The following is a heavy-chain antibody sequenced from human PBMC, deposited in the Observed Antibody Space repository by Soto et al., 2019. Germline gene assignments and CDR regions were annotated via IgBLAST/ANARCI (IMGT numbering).Heavy chain of an antibody. D-gene: IGHD5-12*01. V-gene: IGHV3-73*01. Sequence: PGGSLRLSCAASGFTFSGSAVHWVRQASGKGLEWVGRIRSKANSYATAYAASVKGRFTISRDDSKNTAYLQMNSLKTEDTAVYYCTIPYSGYDYYSGMDVWGQGTTVTVSS. CDR3: TIPYSGYDYYSGMDV. CDR2: IRSKANSYAT. J-gene: IGHJ6*02. CDR1: GFTFSGSA.